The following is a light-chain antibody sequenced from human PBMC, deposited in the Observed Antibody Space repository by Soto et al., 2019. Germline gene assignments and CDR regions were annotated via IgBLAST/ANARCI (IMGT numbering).Light chain of an antibody. CDR3: QKCDSAPLT. V-gene: IGKV1-27*01. CDR2: VAS. CDR1: RSISNY. J-gene: IGKJ4*01. Sequence: DIQMTQSPSTLSASVGDRVTITCRASRSISNYLAWYQQKPGKVPKLLIYVASTLQSGVPSRFSGTGSGTDFTLTISNLQPEDVATYYCQKCDSAPLTFGGGTKVDIK.